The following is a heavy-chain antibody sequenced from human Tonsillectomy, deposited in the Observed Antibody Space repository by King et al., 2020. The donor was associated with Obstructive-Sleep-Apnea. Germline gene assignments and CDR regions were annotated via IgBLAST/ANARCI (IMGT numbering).Heavy chain of an antibody. J-gene: IGHJ4*01. D-gene: IGHD3-10*01. V-gene: IGHV3-30*18. CDR1: GFTFSSYG. Sequence: VQLVESGGGVVQPGRSLRLSCAASGFTFSSYGMHWVRQAPGKGLEWVAVISYDGSNKYYADSVKGRFTMSRDNSKNTLYLQMNSLRAEDTAVYYCAKDRGYYYGSGIDYWGHGTLVTVSS. CDR2: ISYDGSNK. CDR3: AKDRGYYYGSGIDY.